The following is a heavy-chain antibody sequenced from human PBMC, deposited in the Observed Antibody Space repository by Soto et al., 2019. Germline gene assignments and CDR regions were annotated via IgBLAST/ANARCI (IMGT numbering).Heavy chain of an antibody. Sequence: PSETLSLTCAVSGGSISSSNWWSWVRQPPGKGLEWIGEIYHSGSTNYNPSLKSRGTISVDKSKNQFSLKLSSVTAADTAVYYCARVSGSYYYGMDVWGQGTTVTVSS. V-gene: IGHV4-4*02. D-gene: IGHD1-26*01. CDR1: GGSISSSNW. CDR3: ARVSGSYYYGMDV. CDR2: IYHSGST. J-gene: IGHJ6*02.